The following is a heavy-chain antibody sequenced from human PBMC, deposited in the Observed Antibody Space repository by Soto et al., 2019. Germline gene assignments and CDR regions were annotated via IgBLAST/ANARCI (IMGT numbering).Heavy chain of an antibody. CDR2: ISGSAGST. V-gene: IGHV3-23*01. Sequence: PGGSLRLSCAASGFTFSSYGMSWVRKAPGKGLEWVSSISGSAGSTHYADYVKGRFTISRDNSKNTLYLQMNSLRAEDTAIFYCAKFPYGSGNYYNDWFDSWGQGTLVTVSS. J-gene: IGHJ5*01. CDR1: GFTFSSYG. D-gene: IGHD3-10*01. CDR3: AKFPYGSGNYYNDWFDS.